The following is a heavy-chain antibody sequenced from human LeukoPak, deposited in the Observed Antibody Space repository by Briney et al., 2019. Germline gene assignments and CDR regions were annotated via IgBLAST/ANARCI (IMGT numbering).Heavy chain of an antibody. CDR2: IYSGGST. CDR3: AKDPREAAYFFDY. Sequence: PGGSLRLSCAASGFTVSNNYMSWVRQAPGKGLEWVSVIYSGGSTYYADSVKGRFTISRDNSKNTLYMQMNSLRAEDTAVYYCAKDPREAAYFFDYWGQGTLVTVSS. V-gene: IGHV3-53*01. CDR1: GFTVSNNY. J-gene: IGHJ4*02. D-gene: IGHD2-15*01.